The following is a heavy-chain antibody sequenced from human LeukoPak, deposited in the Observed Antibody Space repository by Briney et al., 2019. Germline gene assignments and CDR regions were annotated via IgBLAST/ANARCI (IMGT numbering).Heavy chain of an antibody. J-gene: IGHJ4*02. CDR2: ISGSGGST. CDR1: GFTFSSYA. V-gene: IGHV3-23*01. Sequence: HTGGSLRLSCAASGFTFSSYAMSWVRQAPGKGLEWVSTISGSGGSTYYADSVKGRFTISRDNSKNTLYLQMNSLRAEDTAVYYCAKRGRGVTKPHATLDYWGQGTLVTVSS. CDR3: AKRGRGVTKPHATLDY. D-gene: IGHD4-17*01.